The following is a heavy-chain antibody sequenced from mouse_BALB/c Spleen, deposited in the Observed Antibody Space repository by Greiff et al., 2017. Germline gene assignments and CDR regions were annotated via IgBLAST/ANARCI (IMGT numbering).Heavy chain of an antibody. Sequence: EVHLVESGGGLVQPKGSLKLSCAASGFTFNTYAMNWVRQAPGKGLEWVARIRSKSNNYATYYADSVKDRFTISRDDSQSMLYLQMNNLKTEDTAMYYCVRNYFDYWGQGTTLTVSS. V-gene: IGHV10-1*02. CDR1: GFTFNTYA. CDR2: IRSKSNNYAT. J-gene: IGHJ2*01. CDR3: VRNYFDY.